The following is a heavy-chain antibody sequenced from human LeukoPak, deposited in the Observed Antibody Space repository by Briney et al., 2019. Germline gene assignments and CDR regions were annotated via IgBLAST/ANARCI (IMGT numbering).Heavy chain of an antibody. CDR3: GKDIAGGNYYVMIDY. V-gene: IGHV3-9*01. CDR2: ISWDSDSI. J-gene: IGHJ4*02. Sequence: PGRSLRLSCAASGFTFDDYAMHWVRQAPGKGLEWVSGISWDSDSIGYADSVKGRFTISRDNAKNPLYLEMNSLRAEDTALYYCGKDIAGGNYYVMIDYWGQGTLVTVSS. CDR1: GFTFDDYA. D-gene: IGHD1-26*01.